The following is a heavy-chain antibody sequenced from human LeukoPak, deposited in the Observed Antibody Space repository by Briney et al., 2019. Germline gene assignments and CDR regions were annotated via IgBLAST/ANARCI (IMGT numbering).Heavy chain of an antibody. CDR2: ISYDGSNK. D-gene: IGHD3-10*01. Sequence: PGGSLRLSCAASGFTFSSYAMHWVRQAPGKGLEWVAVISYDGSNKYYADSVKGRFTISRDNSKNTLYLQMNSLRAEDTVVYYCARASYFAFDIWGQGTMVTVSS. CDR3: ARASYFAFDI. J-gene: IGHJ3*02. CDR1: GFTFSSYA. V-gene: IGHV3-30-3*01.